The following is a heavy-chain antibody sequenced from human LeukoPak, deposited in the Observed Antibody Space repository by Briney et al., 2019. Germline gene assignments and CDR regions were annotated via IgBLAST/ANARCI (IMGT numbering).Heavy chain of an antibody. D-gene: IGHD6-19*01. CDR1: GGSISSSGYY. Sequence: SETLSLTCTVSGGSISSSGYYWGWIRQPPGKGLEWIGSIYYSGSTNYHPSLKRRVTISLDTSKNQFSLKLDSVTAADTAVYYCARAASGWYPFTYWGQGTLVTVSS. CDR3: ARAASGWYPFTY. J-gene: IGHJ4*02. CDR2: IYYSGST. V-gene: IGHV4-39*07.